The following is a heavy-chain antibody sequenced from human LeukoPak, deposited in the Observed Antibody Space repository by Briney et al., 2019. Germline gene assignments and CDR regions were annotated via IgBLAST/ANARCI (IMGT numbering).Heavy chain of an antibody. D-gene: IGHD5-12*01. CDR1: GFTFSSYG. CDR2: ISYDGSNK. V-gene: IGHV3-30*18. CDR3: AKDIVATIRHYYYYMDV. Sequence: GGSLRLSCAASGFTFSSYGMHWVRQAPGKGLEWVAVISYDGSNKYYADSVKGRFTISRDNSKNTLHLQMNSLRAEDTAVYYCAKDIVATIRHYYYYMDVWGKGTTVTVSS. J-gene: IGHJ6*03.